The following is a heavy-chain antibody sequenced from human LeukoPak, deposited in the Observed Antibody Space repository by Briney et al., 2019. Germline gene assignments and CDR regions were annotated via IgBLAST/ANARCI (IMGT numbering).Heavy chain of an antibody. CDR3: ARGGRTFDFWSGYFC. CDR2: IWYDGSNK. Sequence: SGGSLRLSCAASGFTFSSYGMHWVRQAPGKGLEWVAVIWYDGSNKYYADSVKGRFTISRDNSKNTLYLQMNSLRAEDTAEYYCARGGRTFDFWSGYFCWGQGTLVTVSS. J-gene: IGHJ4*02. CDR1: GFTFSSYG. V-gene: IGHV3-33*01. D-gene: IGHD3-3*01.